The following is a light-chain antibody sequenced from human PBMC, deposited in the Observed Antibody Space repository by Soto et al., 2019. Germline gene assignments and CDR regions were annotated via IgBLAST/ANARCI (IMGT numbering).Light chain of an antibody. V-gene: IGKV4-1*01. CDR3: QQYNNWPIT. CDR2: WAS. Sequence: DIVMTQSPDSLAVSLGERATINCKSSQSVLYSSNNKNYLAWYQQKPGQPPKLLIYWASTRESGVPDRFRGSGSGTDFTLTITSLQAEDVAVYYCQQYNNWPITFGQGTRLEIK. J-gene: IGKJ5*01. CDR1: QSVLYSSNNKNY.